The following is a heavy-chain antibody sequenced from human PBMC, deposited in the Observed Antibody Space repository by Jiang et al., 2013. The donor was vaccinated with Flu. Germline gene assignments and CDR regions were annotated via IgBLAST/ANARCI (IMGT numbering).Heavy chain of an antibody. V-gene: IGHV7-4-1*02. D-gene: IGHD3-3*01. CDR3: ARVGGLLRILGRTGLDV. Sequence: QSGSELKKPGTSVKVSCKASGYAFTTYGLTWVRQAPGQGLEWLGWIKTDTGNPAYAQGFAGRFVFSLDTSVNTAYLQISSLKAEDTGVYFCARVGGLLRILGRTGLDVWGQGTTVTVSS. J-gene: IGHJ6*02. CDR2: IKTDTGNP. CDR1: GYAFTTYG.